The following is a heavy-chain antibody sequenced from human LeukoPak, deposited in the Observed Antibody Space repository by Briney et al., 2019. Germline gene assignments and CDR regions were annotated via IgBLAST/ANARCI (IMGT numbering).Heavy chain of an antibody. Sequence: GGSLRLSCAASGFTFSGYAMHWVRQAPGKGLEWVAVISYDGSNKYYADSVKGRFTISRDNSKNTLYLQMNSLRAEDTAVYYCARANEVAGRGVGWFDPWGQGTLVTVSS. CDR2: ISYDGSNK. J-gene: IGHJ5*02. D-gene: IGHD6-19*01. CDR1: GFTFSGYA. V-gene: IGHV3-30-3*01. CDR3: ARANEVAGRGVGWFDP.